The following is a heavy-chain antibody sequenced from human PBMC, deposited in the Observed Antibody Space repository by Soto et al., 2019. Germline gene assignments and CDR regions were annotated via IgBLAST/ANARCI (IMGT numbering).Heavy chain of an antibody. CDR2: INHSGST. CDR1: GGSFSGYY. D-gene: IGHD6-6*01. CDR3: ARAAARRTGLDY. V-gene: IGHV4-34*01. Sequence: PSETLSLTCAVYGGSFSGYYWSWSRQPPGKGLEGIGEINHSGSTNYNPSLKSRVTISVDTSKNQFSLKLSPVTAADTAVYYCARAAARRTGLDYWGQGTLVTVSS. J-gene: IGHJ4*02.